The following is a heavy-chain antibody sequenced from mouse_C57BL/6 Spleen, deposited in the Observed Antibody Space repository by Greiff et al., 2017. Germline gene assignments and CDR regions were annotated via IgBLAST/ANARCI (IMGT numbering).Heavy chain of an antibody. Sequence: VQLKESGGGLVKPGGSLKLSCAASGFTFSDYGMHRVRQAPEQGLEWVAYISSGSSTIYYADTVKGRFTISRDNAKNTLFLQMTSLRSEDTAMYYCARSGEFDYFGSGYHVWGKGTTLTVSS. J-gene: IGHJ1*03. CDR3: ARSGEFDYFGSGYHV. V-gene: IGHV5-17*01. CDR1: GFTFSDYG. D-gene: IGHD1-1*01. CDR2: ISSGSSTI.